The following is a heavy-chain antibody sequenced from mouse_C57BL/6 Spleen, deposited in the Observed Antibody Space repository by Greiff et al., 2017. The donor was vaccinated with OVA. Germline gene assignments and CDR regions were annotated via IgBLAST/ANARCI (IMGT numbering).Heavy chain of an antibody. D-gene: IGHD4-1*01. Sequence: QVQLQQPGAELVMPGASVKLSCKASGYTFTSYWMHWVKQRPGQGLEWIGDIDPSDSYTNYTQKFKGKSTLTVDKSSSTAYMQLSSLTSEDSAVYYCARPGKDDYYAMDYWGQGTSVTVSA. CDR1: GYTFTSYW. V-gene: IGHV1-69*01. CDR3: ARPGKDDYYAMDY. CDR2: IDPSDSYT. J-gene: IGHJ4*01.